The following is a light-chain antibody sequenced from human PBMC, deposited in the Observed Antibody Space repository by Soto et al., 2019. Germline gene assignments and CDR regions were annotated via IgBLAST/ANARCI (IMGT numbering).Light chain of an antibody. V-gene: IGKV3-11*01. CDR2: DAS. CDR3: QQRSNWQVT. J-gene: IGKJ5*01. CDR1: QSVSSY. Sequence: EIVLTQSPVTLSLSPGERATLSFRASQSVSSYLAWYQQKPGQAPRLLIYDASNRATGIPARFSGSGSGTDFTLTISSLEPEDFAVYYCQQRSNWQVTFGQGTRLE.